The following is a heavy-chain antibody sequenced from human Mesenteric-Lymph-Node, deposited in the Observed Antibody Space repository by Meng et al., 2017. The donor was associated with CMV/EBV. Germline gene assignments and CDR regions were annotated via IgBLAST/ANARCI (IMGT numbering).Heavy chain of an antibody. J-gene: IGHJ5*02. V-gene: IGHV1-69*02. CDR3: AGGIAAAGSRWFDP. CDR2: IIPILGIA. CDR1: GGTFSNYT. Sequence: QVQLVQSGAEVKKPGSSVKVSCKASGGTFSNYTIGWVRQAPGQGLEWMGRIIPILGIANYAQKFQGRVTITADKSTSTAYMELSSLRSEDTAVYYCAGGIAAAGSRWFDPWGQGTLVTVSS. D-gene: IGHD6-13*01.